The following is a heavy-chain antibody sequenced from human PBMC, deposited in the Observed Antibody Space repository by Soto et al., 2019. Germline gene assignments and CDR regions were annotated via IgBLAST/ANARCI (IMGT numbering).Heavy chain of an antibody. J-gene: IGHJ3*02. CDR2: IIPIFGTA. V-gene: IGHV1-69*01. CDR3: ARDRASYVVVTAIPLGAFDI. Sequence: QVQLVQSGAEVKKPGSSVKVSCKASGGTFSSYAISWVRQAPGQGLEWMGGIIPIFGTANYAQKFQGRVTITADESTSTAYMELSSLRSEDTAVYYCARDRASYVVVTAIPLGAFDIWGQGTMVTVSS. D-gene: IGHD2-21*02. CDR1: GGTFSSYA.